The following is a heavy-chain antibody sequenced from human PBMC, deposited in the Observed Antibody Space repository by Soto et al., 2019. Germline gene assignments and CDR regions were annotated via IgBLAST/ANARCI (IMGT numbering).Heavy chain of an antibody. V-gene: IGHV3-66*01. CDR1: GFTVSTHY. CDR2: IYSGGIT. D-gene: IGHD6-19*01. CDR3: VRDAVAVAGAYSYSGLDV. J-gene: IGHJ6*02. Sequence: VQLMESGGGLVQPGGSLRLSCAASGFTVSTHYMSWVRQAPGKGLERVSVIYSGGITYYADSVRGRFTISRDISKNTLHQQMNSLRVEDTAVYYGVRDAVAVAGAYSYSGLDVWGHGTTVIVSS.